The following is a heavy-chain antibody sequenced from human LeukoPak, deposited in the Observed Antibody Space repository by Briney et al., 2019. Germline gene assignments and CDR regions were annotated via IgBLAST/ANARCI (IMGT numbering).Heavy chain of an antibody. CDR2: IMQDGSEK. J-gene: IGHJ4*02. CDR1: GFTFSSYW. D-gene: IGHD3-10*01. V-gene: IGHV3-7*01. Sequence: SGGSLRFSCAASGFTFSSYWMTRVRQAPGKGLEWVANIMQDGSEKNYVDSVKGRFTISRDNAKNSLYLQMNSLRAEDTAVFYCARDNYGSGSYYTYFDYWGQGTLVTVSS. CDR3: ARDNYGSGSYYTYFDY.